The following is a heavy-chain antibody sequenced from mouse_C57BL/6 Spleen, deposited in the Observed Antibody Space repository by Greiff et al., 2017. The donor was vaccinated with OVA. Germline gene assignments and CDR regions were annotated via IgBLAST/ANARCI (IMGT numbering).Heavy chain of an antibody. CDR3: AQKGFAY. V-gene: IGHV1-50*01. J-gene: IGHJ3*01. CDR2: IDPSDSYT. CDR1: GYTFTSYW. Sequence: VQLQQPGAELVKPGASVKLSCKASGYTFTSYWMQWVKQRPGQGLEWIGEIDPSDSYTNYNQQFKGKATLTVDTSSSTAYMQLSSLTSEDSAVYYCAQKGFAYWGQGTLVTVSA.